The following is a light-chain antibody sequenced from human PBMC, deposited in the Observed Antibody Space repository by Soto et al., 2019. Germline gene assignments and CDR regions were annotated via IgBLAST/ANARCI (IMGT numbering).Light chain of an antibody. Sequence: DIQMTQSPSSLSASVGDRVTITCRASQTISGYLNWYQQKPGQAPTLLIYAASNLQSGVPSRFSGSGSGTDFTLTISSLELEDFATYYCQQTRRAPRTFGPGTKLEIK. CDR2: AAS. CDR1: QTISGY. V-gene: IGKV1-39*01. J-gene: IGKJ2*01. CDR3: QQTRRAPRT.